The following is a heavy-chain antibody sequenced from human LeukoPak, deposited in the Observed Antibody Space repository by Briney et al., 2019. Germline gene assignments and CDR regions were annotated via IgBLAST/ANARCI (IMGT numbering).Heavy chain of an antibody. D-gene: IGHD6-13*01. CDR2: IYSGESDT. CDR1: GYIFTSYW. V-gene: IGHV5-51*01. CDR3: ARRDSSRPTLDY. J-gene: IGHJ4*02. Sequence: GASLKISLQGPGYIFTSYWIGLVPPVPGKGLEWMGIIYSGESDTIYSPSFQGQVTISADKSVGTAYLQWSSLKASDTAMYYCARRDSSRPTLDYWGRGTLVSVSS.